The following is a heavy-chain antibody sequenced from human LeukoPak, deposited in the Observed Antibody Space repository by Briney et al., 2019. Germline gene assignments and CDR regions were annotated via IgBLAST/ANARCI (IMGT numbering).Heavy chain of an antibody. J-gene: IGHJ4*02. D-gene: IGHD3-10*01. CDR3: ATTTQLLWFGELYVSN. CDR2: INHSGST. CDR1: GGSFSGYY. V-gene: IGHV4-34*01. Sequence: SETLSLTCAVYGGSFSGYYWSWIRQPPGKGLEWIGEINHSGSTNYNPSLKSRVTISVDTSKNQFSLKLSSVTAADTAVYYCATTTQLLWFGELYVSNWGQGTLVTVSS.